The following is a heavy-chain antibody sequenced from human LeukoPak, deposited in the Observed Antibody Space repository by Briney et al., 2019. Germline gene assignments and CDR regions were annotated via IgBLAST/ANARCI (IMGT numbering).Heavy chain of an antibody. J-gene: IGHJ4*02. D-gene: IGHD3-10*01. CDR3: AKDRVGYYGSGSYFDY. V-gene: IGHV3-30*02. Sequence: GGSLRLSCAASGFTFSSYGMHWVRQAPGKGLEWVAFIRYDGSNKYYADSVKGRFTISRDNSKNTLYLQMNSLRAEDTVVYYCAKDRVGYYGSGSYFDYWVQGTLVTVSS. CDR1: GFTFSSYG. CDR2: IRYDGSNK.